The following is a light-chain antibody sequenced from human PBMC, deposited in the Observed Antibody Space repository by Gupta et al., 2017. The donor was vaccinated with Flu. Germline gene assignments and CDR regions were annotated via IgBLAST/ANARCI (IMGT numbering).Light chain of an antibody. CDR3: QQDKSFPRT. CDR2: KAS. V-gene: IGKV1-5*03. J-gene: IGKJ2*02. CDR1: QSINSW. Sequence: DIQMTQSPSTLSASVGDRVTITCRASQSINSWLAWYQQRPGKAPKFPIYKASTSASGVSSRFSGRGSGTEFTLGISTRQPENFANYNCQQDKSFPRTFGQGTTVDNK.